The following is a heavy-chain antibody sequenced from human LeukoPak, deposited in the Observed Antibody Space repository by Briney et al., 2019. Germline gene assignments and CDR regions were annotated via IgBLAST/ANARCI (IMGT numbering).Heavy chain of an antibody. V-gene: IGHV1-2*02. J-gene: IGHJ4*02. D-gene: IGHD2-15*01. CDR3: ARDFNVVAATGSDY. Sequence: PGGSLRLSCSASGYTFTGYYMHWVRQAPGQGLEWMGWINPNSGGTNYAQKFQGRVTMTRDTSISTAYMELSRLRSDDTAVYYCARDFNVVAATGSDYWGQGTLVTVSS. CDR2: INPNSGGT. CDR1: GYTFTGYY.